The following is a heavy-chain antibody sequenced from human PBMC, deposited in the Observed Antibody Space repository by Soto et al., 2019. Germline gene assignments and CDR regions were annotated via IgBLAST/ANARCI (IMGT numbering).Heavy chain of an antibody. J-gene: IGHJ3*02. CDR2: IKQDGSEK. D-gene: IGHD6-6*01. CDR3: ARDSNSITAVDFDI. CDR1: GFTFSSYW. V-gene: IGHV3-7*03. Sequence: EVQLVESGGGLVQPGGSLRLSCAASGFTFSSYWMSWVRQATGKGLEWVANIKQDGSEKYYVDSVKGRFTISRDNAKNSMYLQMNSRRAEDTAVYYCARDSNSITAVDFDIWGQGTMVTVSS.